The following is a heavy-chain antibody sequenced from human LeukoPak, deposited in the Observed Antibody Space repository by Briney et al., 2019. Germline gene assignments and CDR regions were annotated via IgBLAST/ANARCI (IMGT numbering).Heavy chain of an antibody. J-gene: IGHJ6*02. CDR3: ARGSLNYDFWSGQPNGMDV. D-gene: IGHD3-3*01. CDR1: GGSISSYY. CDR2: IYTSGST. Sequence: SETLSLTCAVSGGSISSYYWSWIRQPAGKGLEWIGRIYTSGSTNYNPSLKSRVTMSVDTSKNQFSLKLSSVTAADTAVYYCARGSLNYDFWSGQPNGMDVWGQGTTVTVSS. V-gene: IGHV4-4*07.